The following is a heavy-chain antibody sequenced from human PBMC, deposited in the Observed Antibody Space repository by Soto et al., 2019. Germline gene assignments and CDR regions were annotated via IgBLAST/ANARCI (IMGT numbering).Heavy chain of an antibody. CDR1: GFAFSSYA. CDR2: VSAGGGAT. D-gene: IGHD6-19*01. CDR3: TKDRSGGRAVGGFNY. V-gene: IGHV3-23*01. J-gene: IGHJ4*02. Sequence: GGSLRLSCAASGFAFSSYAMNWVRQAPGKGLEWVSTVSAGGGATYYADSVKGRFTISRDNSKRTLSLQMNSLRAEDTAVYFCTKDRSGGRAVGGFNYWGQGTLVTVSS.